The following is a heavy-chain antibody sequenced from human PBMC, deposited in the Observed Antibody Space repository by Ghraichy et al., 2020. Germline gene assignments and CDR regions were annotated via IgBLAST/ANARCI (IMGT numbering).Heavy chain of an antibody. V-gene: IGHV4-59*01. CDR3: ARGGAYYYDSSGYVS. J-gene: IGHJ3*01. CDR2: IYYSGST. D-gene: IGHD3-22*01. CDR1: GGSISSYY. Sequence: ESLNISCTVSGGSISSYYWSWIRQPPGKGLEWIGYIYYSGSTNYNPSLKSRVTISVDTSKNQFSLKLSSVTAADTAVYYCARGGAYYYDSSGYVSWGQGTMVTVSS.